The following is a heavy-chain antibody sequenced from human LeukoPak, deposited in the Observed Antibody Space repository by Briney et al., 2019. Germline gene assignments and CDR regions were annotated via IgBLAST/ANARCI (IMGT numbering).Heavy chain of an antibody. V-gene: IGHV5-51*01. CDR2: IYPGDSDT. CDR3: ARPIYDYGDHWYFDL. CDR1: GYSFTSYW. D-gene: IGHD4-17*01. J-gene: IGHJ2*01. Sequence: GESLKISCKGSGYSFTSYWIGWVRQMPGKGLEWMGIIYPGDSDTRYSPSFQGQVTISADKSISTAYLQWSSLKASDTAMYYCARPIYDYGDHWYFDLWGRGTLVTVSS.